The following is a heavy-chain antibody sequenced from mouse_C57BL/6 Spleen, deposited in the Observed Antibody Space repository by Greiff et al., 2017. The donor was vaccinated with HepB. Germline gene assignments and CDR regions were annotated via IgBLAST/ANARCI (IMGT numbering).Heavy chain of an antibody. J-gene: IGHJ4*01. CDR1: GYTFTSYW. V-gene: IGHV1-52*01. D-gene: IGHD2-2*01. CDR3: ARWGSSTMVTTTAPCAMDY. Sequence: QVQLQQPGAELVRPGSSVKLSCKASGYTFTSYWMHWVKQRPIQGLEWIGNIDPSDSETHYNQKFKDKATLTVDKSSSTAYMQLSSLTSEDSAVYYCARWGSSTMVTTTAPCAMDYWGQGTSVTVSS. CDR2: IDPSDSET.